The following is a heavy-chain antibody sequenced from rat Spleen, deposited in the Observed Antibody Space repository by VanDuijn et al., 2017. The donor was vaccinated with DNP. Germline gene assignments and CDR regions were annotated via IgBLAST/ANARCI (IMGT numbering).Heavy chain of an antibody. D-gene: IGHD1-2*01. J-gene: IGHJ4*01. CDR2: IINDGRTT. Sequence: EAHLVESGGGLVQPGRSLKLSCAASGFIFGDYNMAWVRQAPRKGLEWVATIINDGRTTYYGDSVKGRFTISRDNAKSTLYLQMDSLRSEDTATYYCATHNYYSSPYYAMDAWGQGTSVTVSS. CDR1: GFIFGDYN. V-gene: IGHV5S10*01. CDR3: ATHNYYSSPYYAMDA.